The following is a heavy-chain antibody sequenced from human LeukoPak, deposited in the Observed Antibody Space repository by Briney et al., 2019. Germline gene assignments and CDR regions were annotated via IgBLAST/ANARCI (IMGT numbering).Heavy chain of an antibody. D-gene: IGHD2-15*01. CDR2: ISYDGSNK. J-gene: IGHJ6*04. Sequence: GGSLRLSCAASGFTFSSYAMHWVRQAPGKGLEWVAVISYDGSNKYYADSVRGRFTISRDNSKNTLYLQMNSLRAEDTAVYYCARDCSGGSCYDYYYYGMDVWGKGTTVTVSS. CDR3: ARDCSGGSCYDYYYYGMDV. CDR1: GFTFSSYA. V-gene: IGHV3-30*04.